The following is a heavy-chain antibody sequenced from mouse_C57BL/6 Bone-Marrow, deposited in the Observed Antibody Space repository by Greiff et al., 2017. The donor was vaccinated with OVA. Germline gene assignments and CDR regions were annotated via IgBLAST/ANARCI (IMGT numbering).Heavy chain of an antibody. V-gene: IGHV7-1*01. CDR3: ARDAHYAMDY. J-gene: IGHJ4*01. CDR1: GFTFSDFY. Sequence: EVKLVDSGGGLVQSGRSLRLSCATSGFTFSDFYMEWVRQAPGKGLEWIAASRNKANDYTTEYSASVKGRFIVSRDTSQSILYLQMNALRAEDTAIYYCARDAHYAMDYWGQGTSVTVSS. CDR2: SRNKANDYTT.